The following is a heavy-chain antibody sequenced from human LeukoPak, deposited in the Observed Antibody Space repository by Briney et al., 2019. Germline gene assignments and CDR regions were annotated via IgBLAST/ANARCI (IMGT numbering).Heavy chain of an antibody. CDR1: GLTFSSYW. Sequence: GGSLRLSCAASGLTFSSYWMHWVRQAPGKGLVWVSRINSDGSGTSYADSVKGRFTISRDNTKNTVCLQMNSLRAEDTAVYYCARGSGSYGRIYYYMDVWGKGTTVTVSS. CDR3: ARGSGSYGRIYYYMDV. V-gene: IGHV3-74*01. J-gene: IGHJ6*03. D-gene: IGHD3-10*01. CDR2: INSDGSGT.